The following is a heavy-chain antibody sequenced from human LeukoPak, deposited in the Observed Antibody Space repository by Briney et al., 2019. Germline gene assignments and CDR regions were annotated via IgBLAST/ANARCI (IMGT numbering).Heavy chain of an antibody. J-gene: IGHJ4*02. CDR1: GFTFSRYW. CDR3: ARGVLRYFDSGFGY. CDR2: INTDGSST. Sequence: GGSLRLSCAASGFTFSRYWMHWVRQAPGKGLVWVSRINTDGSSTSYADSVKGRFTISRDNAKNSLYLQMNSLRAEDTAVYYCARGVLRYFDSGFGYWGQGTLVTVSS. V-gene: IGHV3-74*01. D-gene: IGHD3-9*01.